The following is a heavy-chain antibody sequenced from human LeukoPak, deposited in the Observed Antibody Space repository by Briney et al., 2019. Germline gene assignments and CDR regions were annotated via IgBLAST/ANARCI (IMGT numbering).Heavy chain of an antibody. J-gene: IGHJ4*02. CDR1: GFTLSKYA. CDR2: ISGSGGGP. V-gene: IGHV3-23*01. Sequence: GGSLRLSRAASGFTLSKYAMSWVRQAPGKGLEWVSGISGSGGGPHYADSVKGRFTISRDNSKNTLYLQMNSLRADDTAVYYCARDRDGTGNYPLDYWGQGTLVIVSS. CDR3: ARDRDGTGNYPLDY. D-gene: IGHD3-10*01.